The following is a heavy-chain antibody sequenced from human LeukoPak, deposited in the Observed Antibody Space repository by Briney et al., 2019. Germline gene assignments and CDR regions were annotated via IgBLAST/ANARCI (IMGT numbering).Heavy chain of an antibody. D-gene: IGHD3-22*01. Sequence: GGSLRLSCAASGFTFSSYAMSWVRQAPGKGLEWVSGINWNGGSTGYADSVKGRFTISRDNAKNSLYLQMNSLRAEDTALYHCARLGITTGEPLDYWGQGTLVTVSS. CDR3: ARLGITTGEPLDY. V-gene: IGHV3-20*01. J-gene: IGHJ4*02. CDR1: GFTFSSYA. CDR2: INWNGGST.